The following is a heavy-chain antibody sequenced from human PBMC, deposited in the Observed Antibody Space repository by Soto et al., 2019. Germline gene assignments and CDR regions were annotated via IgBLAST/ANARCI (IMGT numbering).Heavy chain of an antibody. V-gene: IGHV3-30*18. CDR2: ISYDGTNK. J-gene: IGHJ6*02. Sequence: QVQLVESGGGVVQPGRSLRLSCAASGFTFSSYGIHWVRQAPGKGLEWVAVISYDGTNKYYADSVKGRFTISRDNSKNKLYLQMNSLRAEDTAVYYCAKSSRYCSSTSCFHYYYYGMDVWGQGTTVTVSS. CDR1: GFTFSSYG. CDR3: AKSSRYCSSTSCFHYYYYGMDV. D-gene: IGHD2-2*01.